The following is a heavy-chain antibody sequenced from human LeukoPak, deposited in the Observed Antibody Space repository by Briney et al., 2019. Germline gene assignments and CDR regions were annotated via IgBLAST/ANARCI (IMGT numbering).Heavy chain of an antibody. CDR1: GFTFSNYW. V-gene: IGHV3-7*01. J-gene: IGHJ4*02. CDR2: INEDGSEK. CDR3: ARDGSVTYHTAFDF. D-gene: IGHD6-19*01. Sequence: GASLRLSCSVSGFTFSNYWMTWVRQAPGRGLECLAIINEDGSEKHHVDSVKGRFTISRDNAKNSLFLEMNNLRDDDTAVYYCARDGSVTYHTAFDFWGQGTLVSVS.